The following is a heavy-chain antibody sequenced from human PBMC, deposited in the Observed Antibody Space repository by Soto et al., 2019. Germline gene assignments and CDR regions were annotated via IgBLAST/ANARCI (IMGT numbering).Heavy chain of an antibody. Sequence: ASVNVSCKASGGTFGSYTLNWVRQAPGQGLEWMGIIIPRSGGTRYAQKFQGRVIMTRDTSTSTVYMELSSLRSEDTAVYYCARAPDSSGYYYFDYWGQGTLVTVSS. CDR3: ARAPDSSGYYYFDY. V-gene: IGHV1-46*01. J-gene: IGHJ4*02. CDR2: IIPRSGGT. D-gene: IGHD3-22*01. CDR1: GGTFGSYT.